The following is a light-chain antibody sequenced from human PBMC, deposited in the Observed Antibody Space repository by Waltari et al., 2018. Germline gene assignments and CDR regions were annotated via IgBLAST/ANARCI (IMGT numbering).Light chain of an antibody. Sequence: EIVLTQSPGTLSLSPGERATLSCRASQSVGRSLAWYQQKPGQAPRLLIYGASSRATCVPDRFSCSVSGTDFSLTISRLEPEDFAVYYCQHYVRLPVTFGQGTKVEIK. CDR3: QHYVRLPVT. CDR1: QSVGRS. J-gene: IGKJ1*01. CDR2: GAS. V-gene: IGKV3-20*01.